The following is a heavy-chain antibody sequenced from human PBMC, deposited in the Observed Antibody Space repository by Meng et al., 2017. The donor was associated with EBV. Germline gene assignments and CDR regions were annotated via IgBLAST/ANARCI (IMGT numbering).Heavy chain of an antibody. CDR3: ARVGIAVAGTRDY. J-gene: IGHJ4*02. V-gene: IGHV1-2*06. CDR1: GYTFTGYY. Sequence: QVEVVQSGAEVKTPGASVKVCCKAFGYTFTGYYMHWVRQAPGQGLEWMGRINPNSGGTNYAQKFQGRVTMTRDTSISTAYMELSRLRSDDTAVYYCARVGIAVAGTRDYWGQGTLVTVSS. CDR2: INPNSGGT. D-gene: IGHD6-19*01.